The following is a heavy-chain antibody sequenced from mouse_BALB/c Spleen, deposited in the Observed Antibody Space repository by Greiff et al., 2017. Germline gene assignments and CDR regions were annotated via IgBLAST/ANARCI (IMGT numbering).Heavy chain of an antibody. CDR2: IRSKSNNYAT. J-gene: IGHJ4*01. V-gene: IGHV10-3*03. CDR1: GFTFNTYA. D-gene: IGHD2-2*01. CDR3: VRGYDGYYAMDY. Sequence: EVQGVESGGGLVQPKGSLKLSCAASGFTFNTYAMHWVCQAPGKGLEWVARIRSKSNNYATYYADSVKDRFTISRDDSQSMLYLQMNNLKTEDTAMYYCVRGYDGYYAMDYWGQGTSVTVSS.